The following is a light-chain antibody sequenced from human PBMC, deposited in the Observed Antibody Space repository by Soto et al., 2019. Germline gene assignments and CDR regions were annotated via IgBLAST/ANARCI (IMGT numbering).Light chain of an antibody. Sequence: DIQMTQSPSSLSASLGDRFTITCRASQGISNYLAWYQQKPGKVPKLLIYAASTLQSGVPSRFSGSGSGTDFTLTISSLQPGDVATYYCQKYNSAPPTFGQGTRLEIK. CDR2: AAS. CDR1: QGISNY. V-gene: IGKV1-27*01. CDR3: QKYNSAPPT. J-gene: IGKJ5*01.